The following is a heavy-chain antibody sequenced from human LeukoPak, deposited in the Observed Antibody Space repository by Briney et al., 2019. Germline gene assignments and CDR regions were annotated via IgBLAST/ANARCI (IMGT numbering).Heavy chain of an antibody. Sequence: GGSLRLFCAASGFTFSSYWMHWVRQAPGKGLVWVSRINSDGSSTSYADYVKGRFTISRDNAKNTLYLQMNSLRAEDTAVYYCARVTAVAGTSVGVDAWGQGILVTVS. CDR3: ARVTAVAGTSVGVDA. D-gene: IGHD6-19*01. V-gene: IGHV3-74*01. CDR2: INSDGSST. CDR1: GFTFSSYW. J-gene: IGHJ4*02.